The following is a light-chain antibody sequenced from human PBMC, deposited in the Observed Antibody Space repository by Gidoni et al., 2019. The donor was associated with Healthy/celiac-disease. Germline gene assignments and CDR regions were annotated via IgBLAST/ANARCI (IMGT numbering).Light chain of an antibody. Sequence: GQRVTISCSGSSSNIGSNYVYWYQQLPGTAPKLLIYRNNQRPSGVPDRFSGSKSGPSASLAISGLRSEDEADYYCAAWDDSLSAVVFGGGTKLTVL. CDR2: RNN. J-gene: IGLJ2*01. CDR3: AAWDDSLSAVV. CDR1: SSNIGSNY. V-gene: IGLV1-47*01.